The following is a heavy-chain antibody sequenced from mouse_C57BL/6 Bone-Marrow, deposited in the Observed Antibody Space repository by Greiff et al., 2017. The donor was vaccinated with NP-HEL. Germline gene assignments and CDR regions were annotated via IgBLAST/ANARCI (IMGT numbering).Heavy chain of an antibody. J-gene: IGHJ3*01. D-gene: IGHD1-1*01. CDR3: ARDYYGSSSWFAY. V-gene: IGHV14-3*01. CDR2: IDPANGNT. Sequence: EVKVVESVAELVRPGASVKLSCTASGFNIKNTYMHWVKQRPEQGLEWIGRIDPANGNTKYAPKFQGKATITADTSSNTAYLQLSSLTSEDTAIYYCARDYYGSSSWFAYWGQGTLVTVSA. CDR1: GFNIKNTY.